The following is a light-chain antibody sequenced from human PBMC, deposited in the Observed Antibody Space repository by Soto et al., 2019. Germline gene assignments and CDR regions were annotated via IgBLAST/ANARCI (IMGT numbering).Light chain of an antibody. CDR3: QQYNSFSLT. V-gene: IGKV1-5*01. CDR1: QSISSY. CDR2: AAS. J-gene: IGKJ4*01. Sequence: DIQMTHSPSSLSASVGDRVTITCRASQSISSYLNWYQQKPGKAPKLLIYAASSLESGVPSRFSGSGSGTEFTLTISSLQPDDFATYYCQQYNSFSLTCGGGNKV.